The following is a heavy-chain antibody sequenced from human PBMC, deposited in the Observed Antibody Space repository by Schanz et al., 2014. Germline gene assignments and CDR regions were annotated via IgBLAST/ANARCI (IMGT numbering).Heavy chain of an antibody. D-gene: IGHD3-9*01. J-gene: IGHJ4*02. CDR2: ATFDGTKK. CDR3: AKHVRSLTGNDY. Sequence: QVQLVESGGGVVQPGRSLRLSCAGSGFSFSGFGMHWVRQAPGKGLEWVAGATFDGTKKYYGDSVKGRFTISRDNSKNTLYLQVNSLRAEDTAVYYCAKHVRSLTGNDYWGQGTLVTVSS. CDR1: GFSFSGFG. V-gene: IGHV3-30*18.